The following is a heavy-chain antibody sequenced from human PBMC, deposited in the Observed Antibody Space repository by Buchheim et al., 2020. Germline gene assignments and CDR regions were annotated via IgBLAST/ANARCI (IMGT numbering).Heavy chain of an antibody. V-gene: IGHV3-30-3*01. Sequence: QVQLVESGGGVVQPGRSLRLSCAASGFTFSSYAMHWVRQAPGKGLEWVAVISYDGSNKYYADSVKGRFTISRDNSKNTLYLQMNSLRAEDTAVYYCARDPGGDWNYFIAYYFDYWGQGTL. CDR2: ISYDGSNK. CDR1: GFTFSSYA. D-gene: IGHD1-7*01. CDR3: ARDPGGDWNYFIAYYFDY. J-gene: IGHJ4*02.